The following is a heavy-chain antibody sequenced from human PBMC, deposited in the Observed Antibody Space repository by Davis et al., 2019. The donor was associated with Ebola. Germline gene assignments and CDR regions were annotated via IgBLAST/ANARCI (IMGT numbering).Heavy chain of an antibody. Sequence: GESLKISCAASGFTFSNAWMSWVRQAPGKGLEWVGRIKSKTDGGTTDYAAPVKGRFTISRDDSKNTLYLQMNSLKTEDTAVYYCSSTLGTLDYWGQGTLATVSS. V-gene: IGHV3-15*01. CDR1: GFTFSNAW. D-gene: IGHD7-27*01. J-gene: IGHJ4*02. CDR2: IKSKTDGGTT. CDR3: SSTLGTLDY.